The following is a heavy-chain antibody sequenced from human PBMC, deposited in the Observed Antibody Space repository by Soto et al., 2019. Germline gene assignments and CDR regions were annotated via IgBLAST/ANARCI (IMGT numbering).Heavy chain of an antibody. CDR1: GFTFSSYS. Sequence: PGGSLRLSCAASGFTFSSYSMNWVRQAPGKGLEWVSYISSSSSTIYYADSVKGRFTISRDNAKNSLYLQMNSLRDEDTAVYYCARDRLTVTTLDFQHWGQGTLVTVSS. CDR3: ARDRLTVTTLDFQH. V-gene: IGHV3-48*02. CDR2: ISSSSSTI. J-gene: IGHJ1*01. D-gene: IGHD4-17*01.